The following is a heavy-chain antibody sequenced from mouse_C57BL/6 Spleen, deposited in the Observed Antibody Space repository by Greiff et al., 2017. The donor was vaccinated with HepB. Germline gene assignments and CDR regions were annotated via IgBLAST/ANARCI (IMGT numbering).Heavy chain of an antibody. CDR1: GYTFTSYW. CDR3: ARERLLREYFDY. J-gene: IGHJ2*01. Sequence: VQLQQPGAELVMPGASVKLSCKASGYTFTSYWMHWVKQRPGQGLEWIGEIDPSDSYTNYNQKFKGKSTLTVDKSSSTAYMQLSSLTSEDSAVYYCARERLLREYFDYWGQGTTLTVSS. V-gene: IGHV1-69*01. CDR2: IDPSDSYT. D-gene: IGHD1-1*01.